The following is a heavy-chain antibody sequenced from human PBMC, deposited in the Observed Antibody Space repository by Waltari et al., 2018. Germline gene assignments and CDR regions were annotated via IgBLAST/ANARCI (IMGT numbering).Heavy chain of an antibody. Sequence: QLQLQESGPGLLKPSETLSLTCSVSVGSIITDRHYWGWIRQPPGQGLEWIGTVSYNGAPYRSPSLESRVTLSRDTSKNQLSLTLGSVTATDTAVYFWATYIGASIGTAAFDVWGQGTLVSVSS. CDR1: VGSIITDRHY. V-gene: IGHV4-39*01. D-gene: IGHD5-12*01. CDR3: ATYIGASIGTAAFDV. CDR2: VSYNGAP. J-gene: IGHJ3*01.